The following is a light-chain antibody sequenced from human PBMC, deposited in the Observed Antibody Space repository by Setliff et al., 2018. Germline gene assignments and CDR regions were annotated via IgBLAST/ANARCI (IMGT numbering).Light chain of an antibody. J-gene: IGLJ1*01. CDR1: SSDVGGYNY. Sequence: QSALTQPPSASGSPGQSVTIPCTGTSSDVGGYNYVSWYQQHPGKAPKLMIYEVSKRPSGVPDRFSGSKSGNTASLTVSGLQAEYEADYYCSSYAGSNNFPYVFGTGTKVTVL. CDR2: EVS. CDR3: SSYAGSNNFPYV. V-gene: IGLV2-8*01.